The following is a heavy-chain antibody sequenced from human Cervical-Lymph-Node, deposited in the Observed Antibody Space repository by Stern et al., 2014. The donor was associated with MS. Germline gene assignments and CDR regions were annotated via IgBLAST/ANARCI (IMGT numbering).Heavy chain of an antibody. J-gene: IGHJ6*02. CDR2: IYPDDSDT. CDR1: GYSFNIYW. Sequence: EEQLVESGAEVKKPGESLTISCKGFGYSFNIYWIAWVRQRTGKGLEWMGIIYPDDSDTGYSPSFQGQVTFSVDKSISTAYLQWSSLKPSDTATYFCARRGMDVWGQGTSVTVSS. CDR3: ARRGMDV. V-gene: IGHV5-51*01.